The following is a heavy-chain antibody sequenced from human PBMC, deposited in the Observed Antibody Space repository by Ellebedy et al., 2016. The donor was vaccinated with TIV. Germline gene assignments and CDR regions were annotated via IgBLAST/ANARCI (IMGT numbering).Heavy chain of an antibody. CDR2: ISPHGNNI. CDR1: GFTFSWYA. Sequence: PGGSLSLSCAASGFTFSWYAIHWVRQAPGKGLEFVAVISPHGNNIDYADSVKGRFTISRDNSGNTVFLQMNSLKVEDTAVYKCGRAGHSISWWGHGLDVWGQGTTVTVSS. D-gene: IGHD6-13*01. CDR3: GRAGHSISWWGHGLDV. V-gene: IGHV3-30-3*01. J-gene: IGHJ6*02.